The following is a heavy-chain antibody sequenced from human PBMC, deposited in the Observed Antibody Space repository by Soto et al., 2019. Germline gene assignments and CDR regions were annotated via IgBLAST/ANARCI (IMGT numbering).Heavy chain of an antibody. CDR3: ARDQGDYPYYYYGMDV. CDR2: ISSSGSTI. V-gene: IGHV3-11*01. Sequence: PGGSLRLSCAASGFTFSDYYMSWIRQAPGKGLEWVSYISSSGSTIYYADSVKGRFTISRDNAKNSLYLQMNSLRAEDTAVYYCARDQGDYPYYYYGMDVWGQGTTVTVSS. CDR1: GFTFSDYY. J-gene: IGHJ6*02. D-gene: IGHD4-17*01.